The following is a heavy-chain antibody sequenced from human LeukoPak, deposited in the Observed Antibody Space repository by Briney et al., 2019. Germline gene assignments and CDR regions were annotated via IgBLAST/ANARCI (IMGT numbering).Heavy chain of an antibody. CDR1: GGSFSTYY. CDR2: INHSERT. V-gene: IGHV4-34*01. CDR3: ARRYTSSPTFDY. J-gene: IGHJ4*02. D-gene: IGHD6-13*01. Sequence: SDTLSLTCAVYGGSFSTYYWSWIRQPPGKGLEWIGEINHSERTNYNPSLKSRVTISIDTSNNQFSLKLSSVTAADTAVYYCARRYTSSPTFDYWGQGTLVTVSS.